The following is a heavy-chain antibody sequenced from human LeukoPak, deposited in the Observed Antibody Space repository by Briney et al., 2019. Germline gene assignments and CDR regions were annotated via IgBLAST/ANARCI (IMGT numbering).Heavy chain of an antibody. J-gene: IGHJ4*02. CDR1: GGSISSYY. V-gene: IGHV4-59*01. D-gene: IGHD6-13*01. CDR2: IYYSGST. CDR3: ARYSNSWYPGVVDY. Sequence: SETLSLTCTVSGGSISSYYWSWIRQPPGKRLEWIGYIYYSGSTNYNPSLKSRVTISVDTSKNQFSLKLSSVTAADTAVYYCARYSNSWYPGVVDYWGQGTLVTVSS.